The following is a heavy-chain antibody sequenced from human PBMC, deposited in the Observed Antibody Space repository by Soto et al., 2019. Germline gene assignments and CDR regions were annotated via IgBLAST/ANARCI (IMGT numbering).Heavy chain of an antibody. V-gene: IGHV3-30*18. CDR2: LLSDGSTE. J-gene: IGHJ4*02. Sequence: QVQLVESGGGVVQPGRSLRLSCAASGFTFSSYGMHWVRQAPGKGLECVTFLLSDGSTEYYADSVKGRFTISRDNSRNTLYLQMNSLRAEDTALYYCAKDDRADYWGQGTLVVVSS. CDR1: GFTFSSYG. CDR3: AKDDRADY.